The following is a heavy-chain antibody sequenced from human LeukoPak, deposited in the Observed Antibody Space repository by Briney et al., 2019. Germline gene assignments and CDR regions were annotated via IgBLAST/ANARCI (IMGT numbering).Heavy chain of an antibody. J-gene: IGHJ4*02. V-gene: IGHV3-15*01. CDR2: IKSKTDGGTT. CDR3: TTDQGYCTNGVCFPVDY. Sequence: GGSLRLSCAASGFTFSNAWMSWVRQAPGKGLEWVGRIKSKTDGGTTDCAAPVKGRFTISRDDSKSTLYLQMNSLKTEDTAVCYCTTDQGYCTNGVCFPVDYWGQGTLVTVSS. D-gene: IGHD2-8*01. CDR1: GFTFSNAW.